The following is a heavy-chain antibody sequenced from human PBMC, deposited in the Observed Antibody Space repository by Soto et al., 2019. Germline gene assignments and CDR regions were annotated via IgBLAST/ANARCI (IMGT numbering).Heavy chain of an antibody. J-gene: IGHJ5*02. CDR2: VFYSGST. CDR1: GGSISSNY. Sequence: PSETLSLTCTVSGGSISSNYWGWIRQPPGKGLEWIAYVFYSGSTYYNPSLKSRVTISVDRSKNQFSLKLSSVTAADTAVYYCARVPGPWGQGTLVTVSS. D-gene: IGHD7-27*01. CDR3: ARVPGP. V-gene: IGHV4-59*12.